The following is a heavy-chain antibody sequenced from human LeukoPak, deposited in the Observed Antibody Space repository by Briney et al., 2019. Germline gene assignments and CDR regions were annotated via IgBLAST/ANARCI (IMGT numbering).Heavy chain of an antibody. V-gene: IGHV3-66*01. CDR3: AKEGYSSGHAGAFNI. D-gene: IGHD5-18*01. CDR1: GFTVSGNY. Sequence: GGSLRLSCAASGFTVSGNYMTWVRQAPGKGLEWVSVIYSGGRTYYADSVKGRFTISRDSSKNTLYLQMNSLSVEDTAVYYCAKEGYSSGHAGAFNIWGPGTMVTVSS. J-gene: IGHJ3*02. CDR2: IYSGGRT.